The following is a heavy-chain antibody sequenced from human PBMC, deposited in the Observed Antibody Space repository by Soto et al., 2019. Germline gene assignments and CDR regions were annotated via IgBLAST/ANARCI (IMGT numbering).Heavy chain of an antibody. CDR2: IIPIFGTA. V-gene: IGHV1-69*13. CDR1: GGTFSSYA. Sequence: SVKVSCKASGGTFSSYAMSWVRQAPGQGLEWMGGIIPIFGTANYAQKFQGRVTITADESTSTAYMELSSLRSEDTAVYYCARYYDRSGYYQYYFDYWGQGTLVTVSS. CDR3: ARYYDRSGYYQYYFDY. D-gene: IGHD3-22*01. J-gene: IGHJ4*02.